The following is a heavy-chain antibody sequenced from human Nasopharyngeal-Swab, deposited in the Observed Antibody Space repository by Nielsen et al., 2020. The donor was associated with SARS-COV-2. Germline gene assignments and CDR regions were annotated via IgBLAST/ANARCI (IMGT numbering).Heavy chain of an antibody. V-gene: IGHV1-2*02. D-gene: IGHD4-17*01. J-gene: IGHJ4*02. CDR3: ARDDYGDYGYFGH. CDR2: INPNSGGT. Sequence: WVRQAPGQGLEWMGWINPNSGGTNYAQKFQGRVTMTRDTSINTAYMELRRLRSDDTAVYYCARDDYGDYGYFGHWGQGTLVTVSS.